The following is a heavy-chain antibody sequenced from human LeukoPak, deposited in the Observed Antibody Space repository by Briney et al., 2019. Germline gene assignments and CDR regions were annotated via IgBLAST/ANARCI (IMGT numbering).Heavy chain of an antibody. CDR1: GYTFTGYY. CDR3: ARELPRSVATTLHSNDY. V-gene: IGHV1-2*02. Sequence: ASVKVSCKASGYTFTGYYMHGVRQAPARGLEWMGWINPNSGGTNYAQKFQGRGTMTRDTSISTAYMELSRLRSDDTAVYYCARELPRSVATTLHSNDYWGQGTLVTVSS. D-gene: IGHD5-12*01. J-gene: IGHJ4*02. CDR2: INPNSGGT.